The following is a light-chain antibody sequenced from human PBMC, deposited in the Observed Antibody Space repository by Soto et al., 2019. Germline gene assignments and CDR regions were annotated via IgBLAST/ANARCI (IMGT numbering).Light chain of an antibody. Sequence: QSALTQPACVSGSPGQSITISCTGTSSDVGDYNCVSWYQQHPGKAPKLIIYNVTYRPSEISNRFSGSKSGNTASLTISGLQAEDEADYYCNSYTTTFTYVFGTGTKVTVL. CDR3: NSYTTTFTYV. CDR2: NVT. V-gene: IGLV2-14*01. CDR1: SSDVGDYNC. J-gene: IGLJ1*01.